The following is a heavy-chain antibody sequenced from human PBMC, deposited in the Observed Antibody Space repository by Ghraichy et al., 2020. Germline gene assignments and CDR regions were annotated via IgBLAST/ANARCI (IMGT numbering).Heavy chain of an antibody. J-gene: IGHJ4*02. Sequence: SETLSLTCAVYGGSFSGYYWSWIRQPPGKGLEWIGEINHSGSTNYNPSLKSRVTISVDTSKNQFSLKLSSVTAADTAVYYCARRADYDILTGYSNDFDYWGQGTLVTVSS. V-gene: IGHV4-34*01. CDR2: INHSGST. CDR1: GGSFSGYY. CDR3: ARRADYDILTGYSNDFDY. D-gene: IGHD3-9*01.